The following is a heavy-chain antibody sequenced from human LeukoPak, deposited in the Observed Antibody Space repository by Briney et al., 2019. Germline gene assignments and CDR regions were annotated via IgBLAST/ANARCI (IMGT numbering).Heavy chain of an antibody. Sequence: PGRPLRLSCAASGFTFSSYGMHWVRQAPGKGLEWGAVIPYDGSNKYYADSVKGRFTISRDNSKNTLYLQMNSLRAEDTAVYYCAKGEYSGYDYFDYWGQGTLVTVSS. CDR3: AKGEYSGYDYFDY. D-gene: IGHD5-12*01. J-gene: IGHJ4*02. V-gene: IGHV3-30*18. CDR1: GFTFSSYG. CDR2: IPYDGSNK.